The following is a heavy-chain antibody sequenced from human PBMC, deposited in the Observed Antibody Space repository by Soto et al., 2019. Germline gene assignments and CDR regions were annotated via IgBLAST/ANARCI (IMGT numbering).Heavy chain of an antibody. J-gene: IGHJ4*02. Sequence: EVQLLESGGGLVQPGWSLILSCAASGFTFSSYAMSWVRQAPGKGLEWVSTISGSGGSTYYADSVNGRFTISRDNSKNTLYVQMTSLGSEDTAVYYCAKDKLGARYKWNDCLDYWGQGTMVPVSS. D-gene: IGHD1-1*01. CDR3: AKDKLGARYKWNDCLDY. V-gene: IGHV3-23*01. CDR2: ISGSGGST. CDR1: GFTFSSYA.